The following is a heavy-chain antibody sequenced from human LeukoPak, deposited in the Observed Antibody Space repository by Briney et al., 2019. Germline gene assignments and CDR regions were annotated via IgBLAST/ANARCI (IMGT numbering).Heavy chain of an antibody. D-gene: IGHD3-22*01. CDR2: INPNSGGT. V-gene: IGHV1-2*04. J-gene: IGHJ4*02. CDR1: GYTFTSYY. Sequence: ASVKVSCKASGYTFTSYYMHWVRQAPGQGLEWMGWINPNSGGTNYAQKFQGWVTMTRDTSISTAYMALSRLRSDDTAVYYCAREKYYYDSSGYYQTRMFDYWGQGTLVTVSS. CDR3: AREKYYYDSSGYYQTRMFDY.